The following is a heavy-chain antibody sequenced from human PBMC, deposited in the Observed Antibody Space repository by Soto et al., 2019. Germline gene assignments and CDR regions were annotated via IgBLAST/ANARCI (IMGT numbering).Heavy chain of an antibody. D-gene: IGHD3-22*01. CDR1: GFTFSNYA. V-gene: IGHV3-23*01. Sequence: PGGSLRLSCAASGFTFSNYAMTWVRQAPGKGLEWVSNLGGSGGSTYYADSVKGRFTVSGDNSKNTLYLQMNSLRAEDTAIYYCAKRSSDYYDSSGYEDFFDYWGQGTLVTVSS. CDR3: AKRSSDYYDSSGYEDFFDY. CDR2: LGGSGGST. J-gene: IGHJ4*02.